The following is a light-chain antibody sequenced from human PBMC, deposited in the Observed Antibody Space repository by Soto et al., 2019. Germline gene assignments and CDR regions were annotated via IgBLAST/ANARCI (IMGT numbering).Light chain of an antibody. Sequence: QSALTQPASVSGSPGQSITISCTGTNSDVGSHNFVSWYQQYPGKAPKLLIYDASKRPSGLSNRFSCSKSGNTASLTSAGRQAEDEADYYCCSLTNGATWVFGGGTKLTVL. J-gene: IGLJ3*02. CDR3: CSLTNGATWV. CDR2: DAS. V-gene: IGLV2-23*01. CDR1: NSDVGSHNF.